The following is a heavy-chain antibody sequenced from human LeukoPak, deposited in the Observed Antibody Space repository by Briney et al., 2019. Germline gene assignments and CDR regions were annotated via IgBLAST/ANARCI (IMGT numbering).Heavy chain of an antibody. V-gene: IGHV1-2*02. Sequence: ASVKVSCKASGYTFTGYYMHWVRQAPGQGLEWMGWINPNSGGTNYAQKFQGRVTMTEDTSTDTAYMELSSLRSEDTAVYYCATGVLGYWGQGTLVTVSS. CDR1: GYTFTGYY. CDR2: INPNSGGT. CDR3: ATGVLGY. J-gene: IGHJ4*02.